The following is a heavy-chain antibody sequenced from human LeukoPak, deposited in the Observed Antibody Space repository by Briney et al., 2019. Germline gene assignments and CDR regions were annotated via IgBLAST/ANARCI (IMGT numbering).Heavy chain of an antibody. D-gene: IGHD3-3*01. CDR3: VRGDYDFWSGYSY. CDR2: IYTSGST. V-gene: IGHV4-61*02. J-gene: IGHJ4*02. Sequence: SQTLSLTCTVSGGSISSGSYYWSWIRQPAGKGLEWIGRIYTSGSTNYNPSLKSRVTISVDTSKNQFSLKLSSVTAADTAVYYCVRGDYDFWSGYSYWGQGTLVTVSS. CDR1: GGSISSGSYY.